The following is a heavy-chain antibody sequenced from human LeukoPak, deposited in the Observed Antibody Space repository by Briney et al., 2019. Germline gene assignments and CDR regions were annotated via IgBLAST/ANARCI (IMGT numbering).Heavy chain of an antibody. J-gene: IGHJ6*04. CDR1: GFTFSDYY. V-gene: IGHV3-11*01. D-gene: IGHD7-27*01. CDR3: AKGPLGIGYYYYYGMDV. Sequence: GGSLRLSCAASGFTFSDYYMSWIRQAPGKGLEWVSYISSSGSTIYYADSVKGRFTISRDNSKNTLYLQMNSLRAEDTAVYYCAKGPLGIGYYYYYGMDVWGKGTTVTVSS. CDR2: ISSSGSTI.